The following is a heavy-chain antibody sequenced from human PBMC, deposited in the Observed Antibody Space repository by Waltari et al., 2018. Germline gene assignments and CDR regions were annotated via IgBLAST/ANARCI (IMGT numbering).Heavy chain of an antibody. D-gene: IGHD2-2*02. CDR1: GYTFTSYA. J-gene: IGHJ4*02. CDR2: INAGNGNT. V-gene: IGHV1-3*01. CDR3: ARGRGTATAIWMVL. Sequence: QVQLVQSGAEVKKPGASVKVSCKASGYTFTSYAMHWVRQAPGQRLEWMGGINAGNGNTKYSQKFQGRVTITRDTSASTAYMELSSLRSEDTAVYYCARGRGTATAIWMVLWGQGTLVTVSS.